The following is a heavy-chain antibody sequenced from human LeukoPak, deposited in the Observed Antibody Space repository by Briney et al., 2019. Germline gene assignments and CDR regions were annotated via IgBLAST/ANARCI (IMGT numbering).Heavy chain of an antibody. D-gene: IGHD3-16*01. Sequence: SETLSLTCTVSGGSISSYYWGWIRQPPGKGLEWIGSIYHSGSTYYNPSLKSRVTISVDTSKNQFSLKLSSVTAADTAVYYCARAGGLGNWFDPWGQGTLVTVSS. CDR2: IYHSGST. CDR1: GGSISSYY. V-gene: IGHV4-38-2*02. J-gene: IGHJ5*02. CDR3: ARAGGLGNWFDP.